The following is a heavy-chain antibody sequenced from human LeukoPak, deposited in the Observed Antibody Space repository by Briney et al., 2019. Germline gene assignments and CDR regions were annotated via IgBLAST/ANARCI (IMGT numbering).Heavy chain of an antibody. J-gene: IGHJ6*02. CDR1: GFTFSSYA. CDR3: AKDVRMDV. CDR2: ISYDGSNK. D-gene: IGHD6-6*01. Sequence: GGSLRLSCAASGFTFSSYAMHWVRQAPGKGLEWVAVISYDGSNKYYADSVKGRFTISRDNSKNTLYLQMNSLRAEDTAVYYCAKDVRMDVWGQGTTVTVSS. V-gene: IGHV3-30-3*01.